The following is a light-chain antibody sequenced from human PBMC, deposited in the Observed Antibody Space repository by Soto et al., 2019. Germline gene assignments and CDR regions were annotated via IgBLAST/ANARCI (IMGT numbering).Light chain of an antibody. CDR1: SSHIGSNY. CDR2: SNN. Sequence: QSVLTQPPSASGTPGQSVTISWSGSSSHIGSNYVYWYQQLPGTAPKLLIYSNNQRPSGVPDRFSGSKSGTSASLAISGLRSEDEADYYCAAWDDSLSGYVFGTGTKVTVL. CDR3: AAWDDSLSGYV. V-gene: IGLV1-47*02. J-gene: IGLJ1*01.